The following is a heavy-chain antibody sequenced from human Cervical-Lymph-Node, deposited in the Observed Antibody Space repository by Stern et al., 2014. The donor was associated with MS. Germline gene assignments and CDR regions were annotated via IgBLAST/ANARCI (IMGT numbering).Heavy chain of an antibody. V-gene: IGHV4-61*02. CDR3: ARGGCSSASCSEYFQH. J-gene: IGHJ1*01. Sequence: QVQLQESGPGLVKPSQTLSLTCTVSGGSISSGSYYWSWVRQPAGKGLEWIGRIYTSGITNYNPSLKSRVTISVDTSKNQFSLKLGSGPAADTAMYYCARGGCSSASCSEYFQHWGQGTLLTVSS. CDR2: IYTSGIT. CDR1: GGSISSGSYY. D-gene: IGHD2-2*01.